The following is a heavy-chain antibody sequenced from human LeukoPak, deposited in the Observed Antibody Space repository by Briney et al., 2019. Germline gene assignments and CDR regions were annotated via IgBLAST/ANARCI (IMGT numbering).Heavy chain of an antibody. Sequence: GGSLRLSCAASGFTFSSYSMTWVRQAPGKGLEWVSYISSSSSTIYYADSVKGRFTISRDNSKNTLYLQMNSLRAEDTAVYYCARGGYSSGWFPFLRWFDPWGQGTLVTVSS. D-gene: IGHD6-19*01. CDR3: ARGGYSSGWFPFLRWFDP. CDR2: ISSSSSTI. CDR1: GFTFSSYS. J-gene: IGHJ5*02. V-gene: IGHV3-48*01.